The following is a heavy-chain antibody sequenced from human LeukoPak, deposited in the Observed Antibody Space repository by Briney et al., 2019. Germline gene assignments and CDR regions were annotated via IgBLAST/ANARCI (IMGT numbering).Heavy chain of an antibody. CDR3: ARASRDGYNQNFDH. CDR2: IYPGGSET. CDR1: GYRFTSYW. D-gene: IGHD5-24*01. Sequence: GESLKISCKGSGYRFTSYWIAWVRQMPGKGLEWMGIIYPGGSETRYDPSFQGQVTISADSSTSTAYLQWSSLRASDTAMYYCARASRDGYNQNFDHWGQGTLVTVSS. J-gene: IGHJ4*02. V-gene: IGHV5-51*01.